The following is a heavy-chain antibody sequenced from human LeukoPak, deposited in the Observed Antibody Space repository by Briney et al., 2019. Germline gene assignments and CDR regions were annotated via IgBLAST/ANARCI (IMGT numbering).Heavy chain of an antibody. Sequence: GGSLRLSCAASGFTFSSYAMSWVRQAPGKGLEWVSAISGSGGSTYYADSVKGRFTISRDNSKNTLYPQTTSLRPEDTAVSYWAKPPPPSMVRGVIFLFDYWGQGTLVTVSS. CDR2: ISGSGGST. D-gene: IGHD3-10*01. CDR3: AKPPPPSMVRGVIFLFDY. CDR1: GFTFSSYA. J-gene: IGHJ4*02. V-gene: IGHV3-23*01.